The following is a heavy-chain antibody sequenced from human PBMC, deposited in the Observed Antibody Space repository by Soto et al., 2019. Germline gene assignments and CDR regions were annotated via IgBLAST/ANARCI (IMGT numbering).Heavy chain of an antibody. D-gene: IGHD6-6*01. CDR3: ARAPKVSGSSQTRPDF. CDR2: ISQSGNT. V-gene: IGHV4-34*01. J-gene: IGHJ4*02. Sequence: SETLSLTCSIYSGSFSGYYWSWIRQPPGKGLEWIGEISQSGNTNYSPPLKSRVSISIDTSKKQFSLNLASVSAADTAVYYCARAPKVSGSSQTRPDFWGQGTLVTVSS. CDR1: SGSFSGYY.